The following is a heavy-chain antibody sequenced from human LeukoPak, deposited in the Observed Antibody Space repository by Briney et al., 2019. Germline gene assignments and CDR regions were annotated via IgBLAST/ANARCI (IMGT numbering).Heavy chain of an antibody. CDR1: GYTFTSYR. V-gene: IGHV1-18*04. CDR2: ISAYGGNT. CDR3: ARVAEYGDYGAY. J-gene: IGHJ4*02. Sequence: ASVKVSCKGSGYTFTSYRISWVRQAPGQGLEWMGWISAYGGNTNYAQNFLGRVTMTRDTSTSTAYMDLRGLKSGDTAVYFCARVAEYGDYGAYWGQGSLVTVSS. D-gene: IGHD4-17*01.